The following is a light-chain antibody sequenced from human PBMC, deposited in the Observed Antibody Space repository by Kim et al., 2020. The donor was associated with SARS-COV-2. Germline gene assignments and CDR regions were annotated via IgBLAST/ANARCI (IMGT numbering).Light chain of an antibody. J-gene: IGKJ4*01. CDR1: QSISIY. CDR2: AAS. V-gene: IGKV1-39*01. CDR3: QQSHTAPLLT. Sequence: DIQMTQSPSSLAASVGDRVTIACRASQSISIYLNWYQQKPGKAPKLLIYAASRLQSGVPSRFSGSGSGTDFTLTISSLQPEDFATYYCQQSHTAPLLTFGGGTKLEI.